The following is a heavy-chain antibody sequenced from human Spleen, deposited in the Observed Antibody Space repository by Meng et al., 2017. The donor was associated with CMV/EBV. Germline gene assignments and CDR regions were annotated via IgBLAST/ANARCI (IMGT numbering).Heavy chain of an antibody. Sequence: FSSYAISWVRQAPGQGLAWMGGIIPIFATSDYAQKFLGRVTFTTDESTSTAFMELSSLRSDDAAVYYCARTCSGGGCYLNYYYGMDVWGQGTTVTVSS. J-gene: IGHJ6*02. V-gene: IGHV1-69*05. D-gene: IGHD2-15*01. CDR2: IIPIFATS. CDR1: FSSYA. CDR3: ARTCSGGGCYLNYYYGMDV.